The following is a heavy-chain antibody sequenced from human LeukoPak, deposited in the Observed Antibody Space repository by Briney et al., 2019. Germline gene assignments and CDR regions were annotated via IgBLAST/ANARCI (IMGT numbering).Heavy chain of an antibody. CDR2: ISYDGSNK. CDR1: GFTFSSYA. V-gene: IGHV3-30*04. D-gene: IGHD3-3*01. Sequence: GGSLRLFCAASGFTFSSYAMHWVRQAPGKGLEWVAVISYDGSNKYYADSVKGRFTISRDNSKNTLYLQMNSLRAEDTAVYYCARAIYDFWSGYYNYYYYGMDVWGQGTTVTVSS. J-gene: IGHJ6*02. CDR3: ARAIYDFWSGYYNYYYYGMDV.